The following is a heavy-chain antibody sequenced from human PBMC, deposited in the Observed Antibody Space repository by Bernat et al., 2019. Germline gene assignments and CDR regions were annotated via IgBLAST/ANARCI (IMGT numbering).Heavy chain of an antibody. D-gene: IGHD3-3*02. Sequence: EVQLVESGGGLVKPGGSLRLSCAASGFTFSSYSMNWVRQAPGKGLEWVSSISSSSYIYYADSVKGRFTISRDNAKNSLYLQMNSLRAEDTAVYYCARAPFTYYFDYWGQGTLVTVSS. V-gene: IGHV3-21*01. J-gene: IGHJ4*02. CDR3: ARAPFTYYFDY. CDR2: ISSSSYI. CDR1: GFTFSSYS.